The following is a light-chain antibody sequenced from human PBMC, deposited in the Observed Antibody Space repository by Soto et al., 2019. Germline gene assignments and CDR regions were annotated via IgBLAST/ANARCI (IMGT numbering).Light chain of an antibody. V-gene: IGKV1-5*03. CDR1: QSISSW. CDR2: KAS. CDR3: QQYNSYPWT. J-gene: IGKJ1*01. Sequence: DIQMTQSPSTLSASVGDRVTITCRASQSISSWLAWYQHKPGKAPNLLIYKASSLESGVTSRFSGSGSGTEFTLTISSLQPDDSATYYCQQYNSYPWTFGQGTKVEIK.